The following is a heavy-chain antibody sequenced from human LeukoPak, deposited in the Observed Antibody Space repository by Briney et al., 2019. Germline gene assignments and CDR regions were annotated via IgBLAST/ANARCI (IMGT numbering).Heavy chain of an antibody. V-gene: IGHV3-21*06. CDR2: ISSSSSYI. CDR3: AKRAGRGNSYQFMDV. Sequence: GGSLRLSCVAPGFTFTTYSMNWVRQAPGKGLEWISSISSSSSYIHYADSVKGRFTISRDNANSSVELQMNSLRAEDTAVYYCAKRAGRGNSYQFMDVWGRGTTVTVSS. CDR1: GFTFTTYS. D-gene: IGHD4-23*01. J-gene: IGHJ6*03.